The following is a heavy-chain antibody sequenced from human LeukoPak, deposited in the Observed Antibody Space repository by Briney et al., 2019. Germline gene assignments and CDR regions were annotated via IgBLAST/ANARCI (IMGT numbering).Heavy chain of an antibody. V-gene: IGHV3-15*01. J-gene: IGHJ4*02. Sequence: GGSLRLSCAASGFTFSNAWMSWVRHAPGKGLEWVGRIKSKTDGGTTDYAAPVKGRFTISRDDSKNTLYLQMNSLKTEDTAVYYCTTDRSGYCSGGSCYPADYWGQGTLVTVSS. CDR1: GFTFSNAW. CDR2: IKSKTDGGTT. D-gene: IGHD2-15*01. CDR3: TTDRSGYCSGGSCYPADY.